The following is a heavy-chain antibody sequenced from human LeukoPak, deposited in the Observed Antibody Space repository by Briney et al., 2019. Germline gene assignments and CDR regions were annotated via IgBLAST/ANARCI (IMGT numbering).Heavy chain of an antibody. CDR3: ARDGYDSSGYYSIFDY. CDR2: ISAYNGNT. CDR1: GYTFTSYG. V-gene: IGHV1-18*01. D-gene: IGHD3-22*01. J-gene: IGHJ4*02. Sequence: ASVKVSCKASGYTFTSYGISWVRQAPGQGLEWMGWISAYNGNTNYAQKLQGRVTMTTDTSTSTAYVELRSLRSDDTAVYYCARDGYDSSGYYSIFDYWGQGTLVAVSS.